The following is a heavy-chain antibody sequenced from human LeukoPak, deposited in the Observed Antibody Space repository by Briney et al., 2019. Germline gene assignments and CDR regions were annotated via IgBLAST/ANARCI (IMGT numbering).Heavy chain of an antibody. D-gene: IGHD1-14*01. CDR1: GYTFTSYG. CDR3: ARLVTRQSKSYGNNWFDP. V-gene: IGHV1-18*01. J-gene: IGHJ5*02. Sequence: RASVKVSCKASGYTFTSYGISWVRQAPGQGLEWMGWISAYNGNTNYAQKLQGRVTMTTDTSTSTAYMELRSLRSDDTAVYYCARLVTRQSKSYGNNWFDPWGQGTLVTVSS. CDR2: ISAYNGNT.